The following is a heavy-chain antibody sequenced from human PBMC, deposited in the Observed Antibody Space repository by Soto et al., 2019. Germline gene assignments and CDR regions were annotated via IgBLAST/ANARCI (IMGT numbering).Heavy chain of an antibody. V-gene: IGHV1-69*06. CDR3: AGAGYGGNNWFDP. CDR2: IIPIFGTA. Sequence: QVQLVQSGAEVKKPGSSVKVSCKASGGTFSSYAISWVRQAPGRGLEWMGGIIPIFGTANYAQKFQGRVTITADKSTSTAYMVLSSLRSEDTAVYYGAGAGYGGNNWFDPWGQGTLVTVSS. D-gene: IGHD4-17*01. CDR1: GGTFSSYA. J-gene: IGHJ5*02.